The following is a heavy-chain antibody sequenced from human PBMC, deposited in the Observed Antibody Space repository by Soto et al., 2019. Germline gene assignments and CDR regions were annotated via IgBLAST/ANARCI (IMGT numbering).Heavy chain of an antibody. D-gene: IGHD3-10*01. Sequence: GASVKVSCKVSGYTLTELSMHWVRQAPGKGLEWMGGFDPEDGETIYAQKFQGRVTMTEDTSTDTAYMELSSLRSEDTAVYYCATLGRVTMVRGVSYGMDVWGQGNTVTVS. CDR1: GYTLTELS. V-gene: IGHV1-24*01. CDR3: ATLGRVTMVRGVSYGMDV. CDR2: FDPEDGET. J-gene: IGHJ6*02.